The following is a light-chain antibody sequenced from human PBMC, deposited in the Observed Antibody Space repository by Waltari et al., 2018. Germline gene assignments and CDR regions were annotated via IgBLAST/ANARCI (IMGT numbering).Light chain of an antibody. V-gene: IGKV1-39*01. J-gene: IGKJ4*01. CDR3: QQSYSTPPT. CDR1: QSISSY. Sequence: DLQMTQSPSSLSASVGDRVTITCRASQSISSYLNWYQQKPGKAPKLLIYAASSLQSGVPSRFSGSGSGTDFTLTISSLQPEDFATYYCQQSYSTPPTFGGGTKVEIK. CDR2: AAS.